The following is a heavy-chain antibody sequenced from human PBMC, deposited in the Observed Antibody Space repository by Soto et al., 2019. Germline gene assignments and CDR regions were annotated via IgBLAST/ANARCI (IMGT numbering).Heavy chain of an antibody. J-gene: IGHJ4*02. CDR2: IKCKTDGGTT. V-gene: IGHV3-15*01. D-gene: IGHD1-26*01. Sequence: GGSLRLSWAASGFTFSNALMSWVRQAPGKGLEWVGRIKCKTDGGTTDYAAPVKGRFTISRDDSKNTQYLQMNSLKTEDTAVYYCTTAPGGATRYWGQGTLVTVSS. CDR1: GFTFSNAL. CDR3: TTAPGGATRY.